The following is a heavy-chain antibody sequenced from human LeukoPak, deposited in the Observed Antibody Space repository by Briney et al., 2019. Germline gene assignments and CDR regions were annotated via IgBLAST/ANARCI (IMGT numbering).Heavy chain of an antibody. Sequence: SGGSLRLSCAASGFTVSSNYMSWVRQAPGKGLEWVSVIYSGGSTYYADSVKGRFTISRDNSKNTLYLQMNSLRAEDTAEYYCAKTPVGDWGVSDSWGQGTLVTVSS. J-gene: IGHJ4*02. CDR2: IYSGGST. D-gene: IGHD2-21*01. CDR1: GFTVSSNY. CDR3: AKTPVGDWGVSDS. V-gene: IGHV3-53*01.